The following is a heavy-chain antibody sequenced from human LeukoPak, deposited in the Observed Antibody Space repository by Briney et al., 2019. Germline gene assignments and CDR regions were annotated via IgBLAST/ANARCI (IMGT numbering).Heavy chain of an antibody. Sequence: GGSLRLSCAASGFTFGSYAMSWVRQAPGKGLEWVSAISGSGGSTYYADSVKGRFTISRDNSKNTLYLQMNSLRAEDTAVYYCAKGVGYNYYYYGMDVWGQGTTVTVSS. CDR3: AKGVGYNYYYYGMDV. D-gene: IGHD2-2*02. CDR2: ISGSGGST. CDR1: GFTFGSYA. J-gene: IGHJ6*02. V-gene: IGHV3-23*01.